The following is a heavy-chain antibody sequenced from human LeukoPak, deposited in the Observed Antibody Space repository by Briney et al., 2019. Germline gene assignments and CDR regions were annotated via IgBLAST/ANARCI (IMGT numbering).Heavy chain of an antibody. J-gene: IGHJ6*02. V-gene: IGHV1-69*04. D-gene: IGHD3-10*01. Sequence: EASVKVSCKASGGTFSSYAISWVRQAPGQGLEWMGRIIPILGIANYAQKFQGRVTITADKSTSTAYMELSSLRSEDTAVYYCARTRFYYGSWSHRSGYYYYGMDVWGQGTTVTVSS. CDR3: ARTRFYYGSWSHRSGYYYYGMDV. CDR1: GGTFSSYA. CDR2: IIPILGIA.